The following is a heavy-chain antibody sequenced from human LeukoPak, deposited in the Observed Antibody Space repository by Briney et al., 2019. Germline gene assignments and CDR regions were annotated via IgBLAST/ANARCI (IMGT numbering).Heavy chain of an antibody. D-gene: IGHD2-2*01. V-gene: IGHV4-39*07. Sequence: SETLSLTCTVSGGSISSSSYYWGWIRQPPGKGLEWIGSIYYSGSTYYNPSLKSRVTISVDTSKNQFSLKLSSVTAADTAVYYCARVDPQYRSSTSCRPSGYYYYMDVWGKGTTVTVSS. CDR3: ARVDPQYRSSTSCRPSGYYYYMDV. CDR2: IYYSGST. J-gene: IGHJ6*03. CDR1: GGSISSSSYY.